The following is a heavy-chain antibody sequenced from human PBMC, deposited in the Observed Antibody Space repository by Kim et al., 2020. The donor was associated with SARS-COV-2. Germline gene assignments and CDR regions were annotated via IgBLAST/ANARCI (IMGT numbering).Heavy chain of an antibody. CDR3: TTDPMYYYDSSGYYYPDY. V-gene: IGHV3-15*01. CDR1: GFTFSNAW. Sequence: GGSLRLSCAASGFTFSNAWMSWVRQAPGKGLEWVGRIKSKTDGGTTDYAAPVKGRFTISRDDSKNTLYLQMNSLKTEDTAVYYCTTDPMYYYDSSGYYYPDYWGQGTLVTVSS. D-gene: IGHD3-22*01. CDR2: IKSKTDGGTT. J-gene: IGHJ4*02.